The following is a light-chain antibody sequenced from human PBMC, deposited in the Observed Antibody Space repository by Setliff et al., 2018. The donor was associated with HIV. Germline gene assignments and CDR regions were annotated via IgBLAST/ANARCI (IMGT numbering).Light chain of an antibody. CDR3: CSYAGNFLHV. CDR2: EVN. V-gene: IGLV2-11*01. Sequence: QSALTKPRSVSGSRGQSVTISCTGTSSDVGFFNYVSWYQQHPGKAPKLMIYEVNKRPSGVPDRFSGSKSGNTASLTISGLQAEDETDYYCCSYAGNFLHVFGTGTKV. J-gene: IGLJ1*01. CDR1: SSDVGFFNY.